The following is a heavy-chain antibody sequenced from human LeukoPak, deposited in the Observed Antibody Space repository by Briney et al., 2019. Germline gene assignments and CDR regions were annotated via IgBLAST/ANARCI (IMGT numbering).Heavy chain of an antibody. D-gene: IGHD2-8*01. J-gene: IGHJ5*02. CDR3: ATDCTNGVCDNWFDP. Sequence: PGGSLRLSCAASGFTFSSYAMSWVRQAPGKGLEWVSAISGSGGSTYYADSVKGRFTISRDNSKNTLYLQVNSLRADDTAVYYCATDCTNGVCDNWFDPWGQGTLVTVSS. CDR1: GFTFSSYA. V-gene: IGHV3-23*01. CDR2: ISGSGGST.